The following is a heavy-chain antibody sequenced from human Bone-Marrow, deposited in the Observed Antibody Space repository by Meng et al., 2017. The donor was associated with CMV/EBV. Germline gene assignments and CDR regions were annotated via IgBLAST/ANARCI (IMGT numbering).Heavy chain of an antibody. V-gene: IGHV1-2*02. CDR2: INPNSGGT. Sequence: ASVNVSCKASGYTFTGYYMHWVRQAPGQGLEWMGWINPNSGGTNYAQKFQGRVTMTRDTSISTAYMELSRMRSDDTAVYYCARSGMVVVPAAHWGQGTLVTVSS. CDR1: GYTFTGYY. D-gene: IGHD2-2*01. J-gene: IGHJ4*02. CDR3: ARSGMVVVPAAH.